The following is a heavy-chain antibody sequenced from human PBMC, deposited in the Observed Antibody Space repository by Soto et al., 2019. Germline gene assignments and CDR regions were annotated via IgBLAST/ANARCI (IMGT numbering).Heavy chain of an antibody. CDR3: AREGLLYSSSWYIDY. CDR2: ISSGGST. D-gene: IGHD6-13*01. J-gene: IGHJ4*02. CDR1: GFTFSSYA. Sequence: GGSLRLSCAASGFTFSSYAMSWVRQAPGKGLEWVSVISSGGSTYYADSVKGRFTISRDNSKNTLYLQMNSLRAEDTAVYYCAREGLLYSSSWYIDYWGQGTLVTVSS. V-gene: IGHV3-66*01.